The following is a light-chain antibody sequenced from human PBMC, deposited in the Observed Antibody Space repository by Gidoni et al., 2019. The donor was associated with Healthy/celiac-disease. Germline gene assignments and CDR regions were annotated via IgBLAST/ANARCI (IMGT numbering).Light chain of an antibody. CDR1: QSISSY. Sequence: DIQMPQSPSSLSASVGDRVTITCRASQSISSYLNWYQQKPGTPPKLLIYAASSLQSGVPSRFSGSESGADFTLGISSLQPEDFATYYCQQSYSTPYTFGQGTKLEIK. V-gene: IGKV1-39*01. CDR3: QQSYSTPYT. CDR2: AAS. J-gene: IGKJ2*01.